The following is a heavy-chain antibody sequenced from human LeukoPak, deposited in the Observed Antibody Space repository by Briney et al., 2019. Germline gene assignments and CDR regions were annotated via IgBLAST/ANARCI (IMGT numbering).Heavy chain of an antibody. Sequence: SETLSLTCSVSGGSISSYYWSGIRQPAGKGLEGIGRIYTSGRTNYNPSHNSRVTMSVDTSKTQFSLKLSSVPAADTGVYYCESDYGGNSCVQENWGQGTLVTVPS. V-gene: IGHV4-4*07. J-gene: IGHJ4*02. D-gene: IGHD4-23*01. CDR2: IYTSGRT. CDR3: ESDYGGNSCVQEN. CDR1: GGSISSYY.